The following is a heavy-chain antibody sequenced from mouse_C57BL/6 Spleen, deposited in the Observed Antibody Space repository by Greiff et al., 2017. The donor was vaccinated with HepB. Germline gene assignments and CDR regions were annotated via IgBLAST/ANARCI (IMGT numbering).Heavy chain of an antibody. CDR2: FYPGSGSI. D-gene: IGHD2-4*01. V-gene: IGHV1-62-2*01. J-gene: IGHJ3*01. CDR1: GYTFTEYT. Sequence: LVKPGASVKLSCKASGYTFTEYTIHWVKQRSGQGLEWIGWFYPGSGSIKYNEKFKDKATLTADKSSSTVYMELSRLTSEDSAVYFCARHEHYDYDDPAWFAYWGQGTLVTVSA. CDR3: ARHEHYDYDDPAWFAY.